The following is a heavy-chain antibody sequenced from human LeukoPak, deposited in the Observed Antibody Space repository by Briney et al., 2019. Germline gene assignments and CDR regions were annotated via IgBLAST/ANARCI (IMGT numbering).Heavy chain of an antibody. D-gene: IGHD2-21*02. CDR1: GYTFTSYD. V-gene: IGHV1-8*01. CDR2: INPNSGNT. Sequence: GASVKVSCKASGYTFTSYDINWVRQATGQGLEWMGWINPNSGNTGYAQKFQGRVTMTRNTSISTAYMELSSLRSEDTAVYYCARPQGDDPFGDAFDIWGRGTMVTVSS. J-gene: IGHJ3*02. CDR3: ARPQGDDPFGDAFDI.